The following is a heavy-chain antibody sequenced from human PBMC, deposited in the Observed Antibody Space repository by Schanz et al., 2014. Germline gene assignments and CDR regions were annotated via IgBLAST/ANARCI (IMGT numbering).Heavy chain of an antibody. CDR3: ARDPYSASYFPSPPLYGLDV. J-gene: IGHJ6*02. CDR1: GYSFTSYY. D-gene: IGHD1-26*01. CDR2: INPSGGST. Sequence: QVQLVQSGAEVKKPGASVKVSCKAFGYSFTSYYIHWVRQAPGQGLEWMATINPSGGSTSFAQKFQCRVTMTRATSTSTVNMELTSLRSEDTAVYYCARDPYSASYFPSPPLYGLDVWGQGTTVTVSS. V-gene: IGHV1-46*01.